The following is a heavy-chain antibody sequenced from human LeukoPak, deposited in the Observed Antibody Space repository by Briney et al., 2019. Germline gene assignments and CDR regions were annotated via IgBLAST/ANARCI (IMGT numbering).Heavy chain of an antibody. J-gene: IGHJ4*02. CDR1: GFTFGSYW. V-gene: IGHV3-74*01. Sequence: GGSLRLSCAASGFTFGSYWMHWVRQAPGKGLVWVSRTNTDGSSTSYADSVKGRFTISRDNAKNTLYLQMNSLRAEDTALYYCAKDTCSGGSCYSDYWGQGTLVTVSS. D-gene: IGHD2-15*01. CDR3: AKDTCSGGSCYSDY. CDR2: TNTDGSST.